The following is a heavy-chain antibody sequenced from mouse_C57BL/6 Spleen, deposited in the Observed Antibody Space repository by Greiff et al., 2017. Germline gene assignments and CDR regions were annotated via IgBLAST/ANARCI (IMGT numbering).Heavy chain of an antibody. CDR1: GYTFTSYW. Sequence: QVQLQQSGAELVKPGASVKMSCKASGYTFTSYWITWVKQRPGQGLEWIGGIYPGSGSPNYNEKFTSKATLTADTSSITAYMLLSCLTSEDSAVYYCATSAPYGYCDYWGQGTTLTVSS. CDR3: ATSAPYGYCDY. CDR2: IYPGSGSP. V-gene: IGHV1-55*01. D-gene: IGHD1-1*02. J-gene: IGHJ2*01.